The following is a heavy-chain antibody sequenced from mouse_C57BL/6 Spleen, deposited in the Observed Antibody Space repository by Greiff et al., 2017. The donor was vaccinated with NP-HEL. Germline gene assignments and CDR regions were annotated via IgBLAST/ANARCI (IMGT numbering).Heavy chain of an antibody. J-gene: IGHJ3*01. V-gene: IGHV1-4*01. Sequence: VQLVESGAELARPGASVKMSCKASGYTFTSYTMHWVKQRPGQGLEWIGYINPSSGYTKYNQKFKDQATLTADKSSSTAYLQLISLTSDDSAFSYFSRGYYVSSYWFAYWRHGTLVTVSA. CDR2: INPSSGYT. CDR1: GYTFTSYT. CDR3: SRGYYVSSYWFAY. D-gene: IGHD1-1*01.